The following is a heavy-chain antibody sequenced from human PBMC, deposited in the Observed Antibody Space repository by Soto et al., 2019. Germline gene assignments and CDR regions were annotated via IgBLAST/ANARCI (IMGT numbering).Heavy chain of an antibody. D-gene: IGHD6-13*01. Sequence: SETLSLTCAVYGGSFSGYYWSWIRQPPGKGLEWIGEINHSGSTNYNPSLKSRVTISVDTSKNQFSLKLSSVTAADTAVYYCARVTSSWRYYYYYYGMDVWGQGTTVTVS. CDR1: GGSFSGYY. CDR2: INHSGST. J-gene: IGHJ6*02. CDR3: ARVTSSWRYYYYYYGMDV. V-gene: IGHV4-34*01.